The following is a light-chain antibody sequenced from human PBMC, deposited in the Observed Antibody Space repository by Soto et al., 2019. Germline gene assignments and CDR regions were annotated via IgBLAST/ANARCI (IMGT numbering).Light chain of an antibody. J-gene: IGKJ1*01. Sequence: EIVMTQSPGTLSVSPGERATLSCRASQSVSSNLAWYQQKPGQAPRLLIYGASTRATGIPARFSGSRSGTQFTLTISSVQSEDFAVYYCQQYDKWPRTFGQGNKVEIK. CDR2: GAS. CDR3: QQYDKWPRT. V-gene: IGKV3-15*01. CDR1: QSVSSN.